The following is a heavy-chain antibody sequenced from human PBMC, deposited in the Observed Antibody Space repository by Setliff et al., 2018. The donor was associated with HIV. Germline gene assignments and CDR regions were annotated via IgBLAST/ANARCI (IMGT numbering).Heavy chain of an antibody. CDR3: ARQEYYDILTGQKAFDI. CDR1: GGSISSYY. CDR2: IYTSGST. J-gene: IGHJ3*02. V-gene: IGHV4-4*09. D-gene: IGHD3-9*01. Sequence: KTSETLSLTCTVSGGSISSYYWSWIRQPPGKGLEWIGYIYTSGSTNYNPSLKSRVTISVDTSKNQFSRKLSSVTAADTAVYYCARQEYYDILTGQKAFDIWGQGTMVTVSS.